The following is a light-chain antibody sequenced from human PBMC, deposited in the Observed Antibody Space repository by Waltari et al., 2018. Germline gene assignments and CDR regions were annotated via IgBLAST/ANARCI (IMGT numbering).Light chain of an antibody. CDR2: DVS. V-gene: IGLV2-14*01. Sequence: QSALTQPASVSGSPGQSITISCTGTSSDVGGYNFSSWYQQPPGKAPKLMIYDVSNRPSGVSNRFSGSKSGNTASLTISGLQAEDEADYYCSSYTSTDVVFGGGTKLTVL. J-gene: IGLJ2*01. CDR1: SSDVGGYNF. CDR3: SSYTSTDVV.